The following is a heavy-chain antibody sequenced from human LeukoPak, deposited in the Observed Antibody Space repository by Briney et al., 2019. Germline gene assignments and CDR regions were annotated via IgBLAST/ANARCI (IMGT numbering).Heavy chain of an antibody. D-gene: IGHD3-10*01. Sequence: GGSLRLSCAASGFTFSDYYISWIRQAPGKGLEWVSYISSSSSYTNYADSVKGRFTISRDNAKNSLYLQMNSLRAEDTAVYYCATFRAYYYGSGSRYLDYWGQGTLVTVSS. CDR1: GFTFSDYY. CDR3: ATFRAYYYGSGSRYLDY. V-gene: IGHV3-11*03. CDR2: ISSSSSYT. J-gene: IGHJ4*02.